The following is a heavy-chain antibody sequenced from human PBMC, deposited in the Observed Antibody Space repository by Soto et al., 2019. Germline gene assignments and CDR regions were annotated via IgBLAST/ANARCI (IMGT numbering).Heavy chain of an antibody. V-gene: IGHV3-73*01. D-gene: IGHD2-2*01. CDR1: GFTFSGSA. CDR2: IRSKANSYAT. CDR3: TRLAGYCSCTSCRYFDY. J-gene: IGHJ4*02. Sequence: EVQLVESGGGLVQPGGSLKLSCAASGFTFSGSAMHWVRQASGKGLEWVGRIRSKANSYATAYAASVKGRFTISRDDSKTTAYLQRNSLKSEDTAVYYCTRLAGYCSCTSCRYFDYWGQGTLVTVSS.